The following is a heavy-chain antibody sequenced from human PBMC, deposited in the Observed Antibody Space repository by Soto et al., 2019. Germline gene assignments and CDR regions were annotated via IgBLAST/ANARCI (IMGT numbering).Heavy chain of an antibody. CDR1: GGTFSSSA. V-gene: IGHV1-69*13. CDR3: ARKAMVRGVIAYYYYGMDV. Sequence: GASVKVSCKASGGTFSSSAISWVRQAPGQGLEWMGGIIPIFGTANYAQKFQGRVTITADESTSTAYMELSSLRSEDTAVYYCARKAMVRGVIAYYYYGMDVWGQGTTVTVSS. J-gene: IGHJ6*02. D-gene: IGHD3-10*01. CDR2: IIPIFGTA.